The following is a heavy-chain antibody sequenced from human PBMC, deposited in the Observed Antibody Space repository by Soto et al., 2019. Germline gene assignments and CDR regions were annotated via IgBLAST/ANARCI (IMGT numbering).Heavy chain of an antibody. Sequence: EVQLVESGGGLVQPGGSLRLSCAASGFTFSSYSMNWVRQAPGKGLEWGSYISSSSSTIYYADSVKGRFTISRDNAKNSLYLQMNSLRAEDTAVYYCARAGCWELPQGWGQGTLVTVSS. J-gene: IGHJ4*02. CDR1: GFTFSSYS. CDR2: ISSSSSTI. D-gene: IGHD3-10*01. CDR3: ARAGCWELPQG. V-gene: IGHV3-48*01.